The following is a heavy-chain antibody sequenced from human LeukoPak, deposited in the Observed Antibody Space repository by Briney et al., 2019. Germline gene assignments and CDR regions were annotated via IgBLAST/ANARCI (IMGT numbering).Heavy chain of an antibody. CDR1: GFTFDDYS. Sequence: GRSLSLSCAASGFTFDDYSMHCVRQAPGKGLEWVSGTSWNSGSIGYADSVKGRFTISRDNAKNSLYLQMNSLRAEDTALYYCAKDSGAAGRYYYYYYGMDVWSQGTTVTVSS. D-gene: IGHD6-13*01. CDR3: AKDSGAAGRYYYYYYGMDV. CDR2: TSWNSGSI. V-gene: IGHV3-9*01. J-gene: IGHJ6*02.